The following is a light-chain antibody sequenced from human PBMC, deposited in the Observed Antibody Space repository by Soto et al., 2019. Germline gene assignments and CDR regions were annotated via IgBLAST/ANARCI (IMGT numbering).Light chain of an antibody. CDR1: QSVSSS. V-gene: IGKV3-11*01. CDR3: QQRT. J-gene: IGKJ5*01. Sequence: EIVLTQSPATLSLSPGERATLSCRASQSVSSSLAWYQQKPGQAPRLLIYDASNRATGIPARFSGSGSGTDFTLTISSLEPEDFAVYYCQQRTFGQGTRLEIK. CDR2: DAS.